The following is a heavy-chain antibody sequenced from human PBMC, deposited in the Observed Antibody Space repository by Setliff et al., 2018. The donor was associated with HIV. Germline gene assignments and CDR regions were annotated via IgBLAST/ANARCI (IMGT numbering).Heavy chain of an antibody. V-gene: IGHV4-34*01. CDR3: VTSSSWSSRLNF. CDR2: VNHIGGT. Sequence: SETLSLTCAVYGKSFSNSYWTWIRQPPGKGLEWIGEVNHIGGTNYNPSLKSRVSMSVDTSKSQFSLNLTSVTAADTAVYYCVTSSSWSSRLNFWGQGMLVTVSS. J-gene: IGHJ4*02. D-gene: IGHD6-13*01. CDR1: GKSFSNSY.